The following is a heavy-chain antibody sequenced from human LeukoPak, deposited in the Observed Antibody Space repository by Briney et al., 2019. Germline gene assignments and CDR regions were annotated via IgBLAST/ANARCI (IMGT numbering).Heavy chain of an antibody. CDR1: GFTLSNYW. CDR2: INSDGSIT. CDR3: ARGYSNYVDY. D-gene: IGHD4-11*01. J-gene: IGHJ4*02. V-gene: IGHV3-74*01. Sequence: QPGGSLRLSCAASGFTLSNYWMHWVRQVPGKGLVWVSRINSDGSITTYADSVKGRFTFSRDNAKKTLYLQMNSLRDEDTAVYYCARGYSNYVDYWGQGTLVTVSS.